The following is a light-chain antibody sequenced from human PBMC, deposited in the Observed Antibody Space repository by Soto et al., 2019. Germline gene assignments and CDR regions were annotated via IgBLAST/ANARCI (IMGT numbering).Light chain of an antibody. Sequence: DIQMTQSPSSLSASVGDRVTITCRASQGISNYLNWYQQRPGKAPKLLIYDASNLERGVPSRFSGTRSGTHFTFAITSLQPEDVATYYCQQSDSLPITFGQGTRLEI. J-gene: IGKJ5*01. V-gene: IGKV1-33*01. CDR2: DAS. CDR3: QQSDSLPIT. CDR1: QGISNY.